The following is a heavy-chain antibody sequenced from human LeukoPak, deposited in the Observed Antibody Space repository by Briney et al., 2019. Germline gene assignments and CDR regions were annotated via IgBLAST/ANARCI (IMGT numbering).Heavy chain of an antibody. V-gene: IGHV4-30-4*08. J-gene: IGHJ4*02. Sequence: SETLSLTCTVSGGSISSGDYYWSWIRQRPGKGLEWIGYIYYSGSTYYNPSLKSRVTISVDTSKNQFSLKLSSVTAADTAVYYCARVDIVVVPAARGIFDYWGQGALVTVSS. CDR1: GGSISSGDYY. D-gene: IGHD2-2*01. CDR3: ARVDIVVVPAARGIFDY. CDR2: IYYSGST.